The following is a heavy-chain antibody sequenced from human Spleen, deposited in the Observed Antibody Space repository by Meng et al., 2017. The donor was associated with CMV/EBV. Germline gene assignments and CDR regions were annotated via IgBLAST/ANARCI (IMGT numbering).Heavy chain of an antibody. CDR1: GGSISSGDYY. CDR3: ASRAIFGALAGFDP. D-gene: IGHD3-3*01. J-gene: IGHJ5*02. Sequence: GGSISSGDYYWSWIRQPPGKGLEWIGYIYYSGSTYYNPSLKSRVTISVDTSKNQFSLKLSSVTAADTAVYYCASRAIFGALAGFDPWGQGTLVTVSS. V-gene: IGHV4-30-4*08. CDR2: IYYSGST.